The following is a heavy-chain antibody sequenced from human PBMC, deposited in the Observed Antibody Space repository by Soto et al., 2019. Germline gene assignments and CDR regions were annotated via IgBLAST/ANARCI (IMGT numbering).Heavy chain of an antibody. D-gene: IGHD3-22*01. CDR3: AKRSFDYDSSGSYSQSGALDF. CDR2: ISGSGISI. Sequence: PGESLKISCAAAGFTFRSYGMSWVRQAPGKGLEWVSVISGSGISIDYADSVKGRFTISRDNSKNTLYLQMSRLRAEDTAVYYCAKRSFDYDSSGSYSQSGALDFWGQGTMVTVSS. V-gene: IGHV3-23*01. J-gene: IGHJ3*01. CDR1: GFTFRSYG.